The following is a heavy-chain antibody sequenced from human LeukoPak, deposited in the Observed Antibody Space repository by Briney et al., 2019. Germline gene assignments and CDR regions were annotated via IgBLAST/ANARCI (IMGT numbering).Heavy chain of an antibody. CDR1: GFTFSNAW. CDR3: TTQWELPYYYYYYMDV. Sequence: PGGSLRLSCAASGFTFSNAWMSWVRQAPGKGLEWVGRIKSKTDGGTTDYAAPVKGRFTISRDDSKNTLYLQMNSLKNEDTAVYYCTTQWELPYYYYYYMDVWGKGTTVTVSS. J-gene: IGHJ6*03. D-gene: IGHD1-26*01. V-gene: IGHV3-15*01. CDR2: IKSKTDGGTT.